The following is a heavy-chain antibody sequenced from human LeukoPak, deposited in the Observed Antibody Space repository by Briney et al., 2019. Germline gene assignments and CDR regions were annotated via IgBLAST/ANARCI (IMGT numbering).Heavy chain of an antibody. CDR3: AKDGRVERGDGYQPYGY. CDR1: GFTFSSYA. CDR2: ISGSGGST. J-gene: IGHJ4*02. D-gene: IGHD5-24*01. V-gene: IGHV3-23*01. Sequence: PGGSLRLSCAASGFTFSSYAMSWVRQAPGKGLEWVSAISGSGGSTYYADSVKGRFTISRDNSKNTLYLQMNSLRAEDTAVYYCAKDGRVERGDGYQPYGYWGQGTLVTVSS.